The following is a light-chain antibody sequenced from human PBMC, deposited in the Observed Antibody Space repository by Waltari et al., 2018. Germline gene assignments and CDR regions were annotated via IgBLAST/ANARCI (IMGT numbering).Light chain of an antibody. CDR1: QSVTTL. J-gene: IGKJ5*01. V-gene: IGKV3-11*01. CDR2: DAS. CDR3: QQGRNWPPVT. Sequence: EVFLTQSPATLSLSPGERVTLSCKASQSVTTLLAWYHKKPGQDPRLLISDASKSDTGIPARFRSSGSGTDVTLTISSLEPEDFALYYCQQGRNWPPVTVGQGTRLEIK.